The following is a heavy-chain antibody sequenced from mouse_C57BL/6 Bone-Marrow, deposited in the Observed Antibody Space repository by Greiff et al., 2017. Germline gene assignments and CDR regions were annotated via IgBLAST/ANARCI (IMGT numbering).Heavy chain of an antibody. CDR2: IDPENGDT. J-gene: IGHJ4*01. V-gene: IGHV14-4*01. Sequence: VQLKESGAELVRPGASVKLSCTASGFNIKDDYMHWVKQRPEKGLEWIGWIDPENGDTEYASKFQGKATITADKSSNTAILQLSSLTSEDTAVYYCTARGYDGPAYYAMDYWGQGTSVTVSS. CDR3: TARGYDGPAYYAMDY. CDR1: GFNIKDDY. D-gene: IGHD2-2*01.